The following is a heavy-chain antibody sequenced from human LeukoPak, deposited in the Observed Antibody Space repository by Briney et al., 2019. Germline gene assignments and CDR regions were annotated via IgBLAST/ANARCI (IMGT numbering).Heavy chain of an antibody. CDR1: GFTLSIYG. V-gene: IGHV3-30*03. CDR3: ASSFRPDNDY. CDR2: LSYDGSNK. D-gene: IGHD1-14*01. J-gene: IGHJ4*02. Sequence: GGSLRLSRAASGFTLSIYGMLWVRRAPGKGREWVAVLSYDGSNKYYADSAKGRFTISRDNSKNTLYLQMNSLRAEDTAVYYCASSFRPDNDYWGEATLVTVSS.